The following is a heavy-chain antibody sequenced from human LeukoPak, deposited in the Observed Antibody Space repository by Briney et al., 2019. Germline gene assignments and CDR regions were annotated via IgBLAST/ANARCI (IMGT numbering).Heavy chain of an antibody. J-gene: IGHJ4*02. Sequence: PGGSLRLSCAASGFTVSNNYMSWVRQAPGKGLEWVSVIYSGGSTYYADSVKGRFTISRDNSKNTLYLQMNSLRAEDTAVYYCARVTMVRGVMLFDYWGQGTLVTVSS. V-gene: IGHV3-66*02. CDR1: GFTVSNNY. CDR2: IYSGGST. CDR3: ARVTMVRGVMLFDY. D-gene: IGHD3-10*01.